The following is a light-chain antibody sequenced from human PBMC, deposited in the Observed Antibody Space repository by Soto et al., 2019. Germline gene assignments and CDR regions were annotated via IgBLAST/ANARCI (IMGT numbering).Light chain of an antibody. CDR3: QQSYSTLWT. J-gene: IGKJ1*01. V-gene: IGKV1-39*01. CDR1: QSIGTY. CDR2: AAS. Sequence: DLQMTQSPSSLSASVGDRVTITCRASQSIGTYLNWYQHKPGKAPKLLIYAASSLQSGVPSRFSGSGSGTDFTLTISSLQPEDFATYYCQQSYSTLWTFGQGTKVEIK.